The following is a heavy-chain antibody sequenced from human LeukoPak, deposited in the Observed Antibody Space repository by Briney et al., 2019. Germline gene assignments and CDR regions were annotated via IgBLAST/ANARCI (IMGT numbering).Heavy chain of an antibody. CDR1: GFTFRSYA. CDR3: AKHDYGGNWADAFDI. CDR2: ISGSGGST. V-gene: IGHV3-23*01. Sequence: GGSLRLSCAASGFTFRSYAMSWVRQAPGKGLEWVSAISGSGGSTYYADSVKGRFTISRDNSKNTLYLQMNSLRAEDTAVYYCAKHDYGGNWADAFDIWGQGTMVTVSS. J-gene: IGHJ3*02. D-gene: IGHD4-23*01.